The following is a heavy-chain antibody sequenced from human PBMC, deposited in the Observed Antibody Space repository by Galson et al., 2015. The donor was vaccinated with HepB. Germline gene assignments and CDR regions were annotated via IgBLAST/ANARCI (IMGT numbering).Heavy chain of an antibody. J-gene: IGHJ4*02. CDR3: ARVGYYDSSGYPEIFDY. V-gene: IGHV3-30*03. Sequence: SLRLSCAASGFTFSSYGMHWVRQAPGKGLEWVAVISYDGSNKYYADSVKGRFTISRDNSKNTLYLQMNSLRAEDTAVYYCARVGYYDSSGYPEIFDYWGQGTLVTVSS. D-gene: IGHD3-22*01. CDR1: GFTFSSYG. CDR2: ISYDGSNK.